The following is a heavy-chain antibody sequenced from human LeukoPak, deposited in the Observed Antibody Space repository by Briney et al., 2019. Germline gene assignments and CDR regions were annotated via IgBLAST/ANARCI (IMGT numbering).Heavy chain of an antibody. V-gene: IGHV4-34*01. Sequence: PSETLSLTCAVYGGSFSGYYWSWIRQPPGKGLEWIGEINHSGSTNYNPSLKSRVTISVDTSKNQFSLKLSSVTAADTAVYYCARHPGTTRFGVGYYYYYMDVWGKGTTVTISS. CDR2: INHSGST. CDR1: GGSFSGYY. J-gene: IGHJ6*03. D-gene: IGHD1-1*01. CDR3: ARHPGTTRFGVGYYYYYMDV.